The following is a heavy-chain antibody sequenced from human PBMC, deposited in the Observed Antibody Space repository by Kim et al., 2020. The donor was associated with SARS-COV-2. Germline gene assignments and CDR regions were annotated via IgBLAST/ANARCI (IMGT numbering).Heavy chain of an antibody. Sequence: GGSLRLSCAASGFTFSSYGMSWVRQAPGKGLEWVSGISGSGDNTYYADSVKGRFTISRDDSSNTLWLQMDSLRAEDTAIFYCAQCQNAYASWSFGNHFDYWGQGTVVTVSS. V-gene: IGHV3-23*01. D-gene: IGHD3-10*01. CDR1: GFTFSSYG. CDR2: ISGSGDNT. CDR3: AQCQNAYASWSFGNHFDY. J-gene: IGHJ4*02.